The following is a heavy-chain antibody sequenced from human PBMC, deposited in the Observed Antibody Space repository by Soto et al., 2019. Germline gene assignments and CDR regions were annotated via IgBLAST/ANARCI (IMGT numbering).Heavy chain of an antibody. J-gene: IGHJ4*02. CDR3: VRGHGSGSYYYYFDY. V-gene: IGHV3-53*01. Sequence: GGSLRLSCAASGFTVSSNYMSWVRQAPGKGLEWVSGIYSCGSTYYADSVKGRFTITRNNSKNTLYLQMSSLIAEDTAVYYCVRGHGSGSYYYYFDYWGQGTLVTVSS. D-gene: IGHD3-10*01. CDR1: GFTVSSNY. CDR2: IYSCGST.